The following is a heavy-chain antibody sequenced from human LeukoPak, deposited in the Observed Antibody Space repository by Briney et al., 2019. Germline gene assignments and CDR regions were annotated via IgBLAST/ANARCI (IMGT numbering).Heavy chain of an antibody. CDR2: ISAYNGNT. CDR1: VGTFSSYA. J-gene: IGHJ4*02. V-gene: IGHV1-18*01. D-gene: IGHD4-17*01. Sequence: EASVKVSCKASVGTFSSYAISWVRQAPGQGLEWMGWISAYNGNTNYAQKLQGRVTMTTDTSTSTAYMEMRSLRSDDTAVYYCARDPGYGDYVGYWGKGTLVTVSS. CDR3: ARDPGYGDYVGY.